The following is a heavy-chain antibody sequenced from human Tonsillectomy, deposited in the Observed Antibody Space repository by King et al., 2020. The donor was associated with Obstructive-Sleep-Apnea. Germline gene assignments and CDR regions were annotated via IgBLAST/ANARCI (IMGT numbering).Heavy chain of an antibody. CDR3: AKGTAYYGSGSYLCGMDV. V-gene: IGHV3-43*01. D-gene: IGHD3-10*01. CDR1: GFTFGDYT. CDR2: ITWDGVGT. Sequence: VQLVESGGVVVQPGGSLRLSCAASGFTFGDYTMHWVRRAPGKGLEWVSLITWDGVGTYYADSVKGRFTISRDNSKNSLYLQMNSLRTEDNAFYYCAKGTAYYGSGSYLCGMDVWGQGTTVTVSS. J-gene: IGHJ6*02.